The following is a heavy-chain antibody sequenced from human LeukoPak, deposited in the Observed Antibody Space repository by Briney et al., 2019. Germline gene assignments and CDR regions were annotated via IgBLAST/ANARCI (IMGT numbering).Heavy chain of an antibody. CDR1: GYTFTGYY. CDR2: INPNSGGT. D-gene: IGHD2-2*01. Sequence: GASVKVSCKASGYTFTGYYMHWVRQAPGQGLEWMGRINPNSGGTNYAQKFQGRVTMTRDTSISTAYMELSSLRSEDTAVYYCARCGSSSTSCSPAYWGQGTLVTVSS. V-gene: IGHV1-2*06. J-gene: IGHJ4*02. CDR3: ARCGSSSTSCSPAY.